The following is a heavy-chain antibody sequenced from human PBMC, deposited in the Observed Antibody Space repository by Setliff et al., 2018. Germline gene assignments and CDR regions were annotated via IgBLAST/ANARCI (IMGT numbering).Heavy chain of an antibody. D-gene: IGHD3-10*01. CDR1: GYSFTSYW. J-gene: IGHJ3*02. CDR2: IYPGDSDT. V-gene: IGHV5-51*01. Sequence: PGESLKISCKGSGYSFTSYWIGWVRQMPGKGLEWMGIIYPGDSDTRYSPSFQGQVTISADKSINTAYLQWSSLRAEDTAVYYCARRPPNGFGEFGNAFDIWGQGTMVT. CDR3: ARRPPNGFGEFGNAFDI.